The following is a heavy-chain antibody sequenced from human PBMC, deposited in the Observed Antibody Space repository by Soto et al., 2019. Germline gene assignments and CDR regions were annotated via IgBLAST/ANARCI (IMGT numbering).Heavy chain of an antibody. D-gene: IGHD3-9*01. Sequence: EVQLVESGGGLVQPGGSLRLSCAASGFTFSRYSMNWVRQAPGKGLECISYISSSSSTIYYADSVKGRFTISRDNAENSLYLQMNSLGAEDTAVYYCARGSGATTYYEILTGYYGAYWGQGTLVTVAS. V-gene: IGHV3-48*01. CDR3: ARGSGATTYYEILTGYYGAY. CDR2: ISSSSSTI. CDR1: GFTFSRYS. J-gene: IGHJ4*02.